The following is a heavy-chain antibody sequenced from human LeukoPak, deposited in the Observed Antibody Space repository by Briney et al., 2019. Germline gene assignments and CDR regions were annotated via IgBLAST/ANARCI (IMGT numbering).Heavy chain of an antibody. Sequence: SETLSLTCAVSGYSISSGYYWGWIRQPPGKGLEWIGSIYHSRSTYYNPSLKSRDTISVDKSKNQFSLKLSSVPAADTAVYYCARHAGGDIVVVPAAYFDYWGQGTLVTVSS. CDR2: IYHSRST. CDR3: ARHAGGDIVVVPAAYFDY. D-gene: IGHD2-2*01. V-gene: IGHV4-38-2*01. CDR1: GYSISSGYY. J-gene: IGHJ4*02.